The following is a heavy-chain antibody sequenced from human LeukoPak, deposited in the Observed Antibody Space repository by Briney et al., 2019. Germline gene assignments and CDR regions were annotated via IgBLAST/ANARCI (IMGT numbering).Heavy chain of an antibody. CDR2: IYDSGST. Sequence: SETLSLTCTVSGGSISSYYWSWIRQPPGKGLEWIGYIYDSGSTNYNPSLKSRVTISLDRSKNQFSLKLSSVTAADTAVYYCARKKKYYFDYWGQGTLVTVSS. CDR3: ARKKKYYFDY. J-gene: IGHJ4*02. V-gene: IGHV4-59*12. CDR1: GGSISSYY.